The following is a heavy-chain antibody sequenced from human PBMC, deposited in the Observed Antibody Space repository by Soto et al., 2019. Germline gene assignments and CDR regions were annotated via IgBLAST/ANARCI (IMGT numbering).Heavy chain of an antibody. CDR1: GYSFTDWY. CDR3: ARDPSSLWFGELSVGFDP. CDR2: INPSGGFT. D-gene: IGHD3-10*01. V-gene: IGHV1-46*01. Sequence: QVQLVQSGAEVKKPGASVKVSGKTSGYSFTDWYIHWVRQAPGQGLEWMGIINPSGGFTTYAQKFQGRVTMTRDTSTSTVYMELSSLRSVDTAVYYCARDPSSLWFGELSVGFDPWGQGTLVTFSS. J-gene: IGHJ5*02.